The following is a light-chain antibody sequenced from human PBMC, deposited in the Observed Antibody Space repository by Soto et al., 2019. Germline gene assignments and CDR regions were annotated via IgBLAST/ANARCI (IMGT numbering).Light chain of an antibody. V-gene: IGKV1-33*01. Sequence: DIQMTQSPASLSASVGDRVTITCQASQDITNCLNWYHQKPGKPPKLLIYDATNFETGVSKRFSGSGSGTHFTLTILSLQPDEIGTYYCQQYETFPITFGHGTRLEIK. CDR2: DAT. CDR3: QQYETFPIT. CDR1: QDITNC. J-gene: IGKJ5*01.